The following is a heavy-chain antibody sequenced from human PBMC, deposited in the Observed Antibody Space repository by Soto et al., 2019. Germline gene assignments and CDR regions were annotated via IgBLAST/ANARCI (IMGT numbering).Heavy chain of an antibody. J-gene: IGHJ6*02. Sequence: QVKLVQSGAEVKKPGASVKVSCKASGYTFTNYAVHWVRQAPGQRLEWMGWINSGNGNTKYSQKFQGRVTITRDTSASTAYMELSNLRSDDTAVYYCARDRRYRIAAIVWSGMDVWGQGTTVTVSS. CDR3: ARDRRYRIAAIVWSGMDV. CDR2: INSGNGNT. V-gene: IGHV1-3*01. D-gene: IGHD6-6*01. CDR1: GYTFTNYA.